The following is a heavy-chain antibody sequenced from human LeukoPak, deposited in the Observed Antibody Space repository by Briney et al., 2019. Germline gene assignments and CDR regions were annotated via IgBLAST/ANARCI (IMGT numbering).Heavy chain of an antibody. Sequence: GSSVKVSCKASGGTFSSYSIGWVRQAPGQGLEWLGRIIPILGIANYAQKFQGRVTITADKSTRTAYMELSSLRSEDTAVYYCARALYDSSAYTNWFDPWGQGTLVTVSS. V-gene: IGHV1-69*02. J-gene: IGHJ5*02. CDR2: IIPILGIA. CDR3: ARALYDSSAYTNWFDP. D-gene: IGHD3-22*01. CDR1: GGTFSSYS.